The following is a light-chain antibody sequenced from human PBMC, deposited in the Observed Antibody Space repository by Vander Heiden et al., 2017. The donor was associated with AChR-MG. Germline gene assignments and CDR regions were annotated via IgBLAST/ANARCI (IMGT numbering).Light chain of an antibody. CDR1: SSDVGGYNY. Sequence: QSALTKPPSASGSPGQFVTISCTGTSSDVGGYNYVSWYQHHPGKAPKLMMYEVSKRPSGVPDRFSGSKSGNTASLTVSGLQAEDEADYYCSSYAGSNNFVVFGGGTKRTVL. CDR2: EVS. V-gene: IGLV2-8*01. J-gene: IGLJ2*01. CDR3: SSYAGSNNFVV.